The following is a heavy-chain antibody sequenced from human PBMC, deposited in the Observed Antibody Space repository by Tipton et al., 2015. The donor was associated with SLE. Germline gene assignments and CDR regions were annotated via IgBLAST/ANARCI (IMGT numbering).Heavy chain of an antibody. CDR3: AGRSWYLFDY. J-gene: IGHJ4*02. V-gene: IGHV6-1*01. D-gene: IGHD6-13*01. CDR2: TYYRSKWYN. CDR1: GDSVSRNSAA. Sequence: GLVKPSQTLSLTCAISGDSVSRNSAAWNWIRQSPSRSIEWLGRTYYRSKWYNDYAVSVKSRITINPDTSKNQFSLQLNSVTPEDTAVYYCAGRSWYLFDYWGQVTLVTVFS.